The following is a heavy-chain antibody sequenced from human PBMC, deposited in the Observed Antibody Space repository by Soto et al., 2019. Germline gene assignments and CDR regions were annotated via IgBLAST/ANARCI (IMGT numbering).Heavy chain of an antibody. Sequence: ASVKVSCTASGYTFTSYYMHWVRQAPGQGLEWMGIINPSGGSTSYAQKFQGRVTMTRDTSTSTVYMELSSLRSEDTAVYYCARDQSYYDSSGYFHYYYGMDVWGQGATVTVSS. CDR3: ARDQSYYDSSGYFHYYYGMDV. CDR1: GYTFTSYY. D-gene: IGHD3-22*01. J-gene: IGHJ6*02. CDR2: INPSGGST. V-gene: IGHV1-46*01.